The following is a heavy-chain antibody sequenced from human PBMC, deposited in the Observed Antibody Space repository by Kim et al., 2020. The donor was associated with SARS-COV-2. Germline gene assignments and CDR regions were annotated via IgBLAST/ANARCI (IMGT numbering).Heavy chain of an antibody. J-gene: IGHJ4*02. D-gene: IGHD2-15*01. CDR1: GYTFTSYG. V-gene: IGHV1-18*01. CDR3: ARDRGDIVVVVGAIDY. Sequence: ASVKVSCKASGYTFTSYGISWVRQAPGQGLEWMGWISAYNGNTNYAQKLQGRVTMTTDTSTSTAYMELRSLRSDDTAVYYCARDRGDIVVVVGAIDYWGQGTLVTVSS. CDR2: ISAYNGNT.